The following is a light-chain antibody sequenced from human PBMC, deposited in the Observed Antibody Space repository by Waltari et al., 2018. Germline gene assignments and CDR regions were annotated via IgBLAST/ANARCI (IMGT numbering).Light chain of an antibody. Sequence: QSVLTQPPSASATPGQRVTISSSGSHSTLGRTYLYWYQQLPGTPPKPLIYRNNQRPSRVPDRFSASKYGTSASLVISGLRSEDEGIYYCASWDESHYVFGPGTTVTVL. CDR2: RNN. J-gene: IGLJ1*01. CDR1: HSTLGRTY. V-gene: IGLV1-47*01. CDR3: ASWDESHYV.